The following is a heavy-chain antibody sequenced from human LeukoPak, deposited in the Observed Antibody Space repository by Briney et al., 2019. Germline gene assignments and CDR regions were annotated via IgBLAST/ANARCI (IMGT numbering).Heavy chain of an antibody. D-gene: IGHD5-24*01. V-gene: IGHV6-1*01. J-gene: IGHJ4*02. CDR3: ARESVERRFDY. Sequence: SQTLSLTCVISGDSVSTNRAAWNRTRQSPSRGLEWLGRTQYRSDFSNDYAESVKGRININPDTSKNQFSLQLNSVTPEDTAAYYCARESVERRFDYWGQGILVTVSS. CDR1: GDSVSTNRAA. CDR2: TQYRSDFSN.